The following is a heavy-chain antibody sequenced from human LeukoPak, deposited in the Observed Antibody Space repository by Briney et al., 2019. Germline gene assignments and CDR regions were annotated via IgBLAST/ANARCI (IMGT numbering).Heavy chain of an antibody. Sequence: LETLSLTCTVSGGSISSYYWSWIRQPAGKGLEWIGYVYYSGSTNYNPSLKSRVTMSVDTSRNQFSLKLSSVTAADTAVYYCARVSHSGYDYWGQGTLVTVSS. CDR2: VYYSGST. CDR1: GGSISSYY. D-gene: IGHD3-22*01. V-gene: IGHV4-59*01. CDR3: ARVSHSGYDY. J-gene: IGHJ4*02.